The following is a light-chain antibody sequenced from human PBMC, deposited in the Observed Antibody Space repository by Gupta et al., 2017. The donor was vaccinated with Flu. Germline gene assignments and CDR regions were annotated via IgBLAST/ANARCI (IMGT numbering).Light chain of an antibody. CDR2: QDV. J-gene: IGLJ2*01. CDR1: KLREKN. CDR3: QAWDSRV. Sequence: SHELTQPASVSVHPGQTATITCSGDKLREKNACWYQQKPVQSPMLIIYQDVKRPAGIPERFSASNSGTTATLTISETQAMDEADYYCQAWDSRVFGGGTKVTVL. V-gene: IGLV3-1*01.